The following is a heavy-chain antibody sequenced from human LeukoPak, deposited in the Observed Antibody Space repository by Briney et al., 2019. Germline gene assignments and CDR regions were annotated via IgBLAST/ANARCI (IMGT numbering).Heavy chain of an antibody. CDR2: IYSGGST. J-gene: IGHJ6*03. CDR1: GFTVSSNY. V-gene: IGHV3-53*01. CDR3: ARETTVTTSGLYYYMDV. D-gene: IGHD4-17*01. Sequence: GGSLRLSCAASGFTVSSNYMSWVRQAPGKGLEWVSVIYSGGSTYYADSVKGRFTISRDNSKNTLYLQMNSLRAEDTAVYYCARETTVTTSGLYYYMDVWGKGTTVTISS.